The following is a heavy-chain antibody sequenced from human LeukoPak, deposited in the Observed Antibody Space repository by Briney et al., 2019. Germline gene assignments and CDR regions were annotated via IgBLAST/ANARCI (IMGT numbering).Heavy chain of an antibody. CDR3: VKQAALAYDAFDI. J-gene: IGHJ3*02. D-gene: IGHD2-15*01. V-gene: IGHV3-64D*09. CDR2: ISSNGGST. Sequence: GGSLRLSCSASGFTFGSFAMHWVRQAPGKGLEYLTSISSNGGSTYYADSVKGRFTISRDNSKNTLYLQMSSLRAEDTAVYYCVKQAALAYDAFDIWGQGTMVTVSS. CDR1: GFTFGSFA.